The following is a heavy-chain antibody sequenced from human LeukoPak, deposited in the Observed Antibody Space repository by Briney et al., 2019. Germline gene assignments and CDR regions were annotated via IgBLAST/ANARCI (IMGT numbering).Heavy chain of an antibody. V-gene: IGHV3-21*01. CDR3: ARGTLRLGYHYYYMDV. CDR1: GFTFSSYS. CDR2: ISTSSSYI. D-gene: IGHD2-15*01. J-gene: IGHJ6*03. Sequence: GGSLRLSCAASGFTFSSYSMNWVRQAPGKGLEWVSSISTSSSYIYYADSVKGRFTISRDNAKNSLYLQMNSLRAEDTAVYYCARGTLRLGYHYYYMDVWGKGTTVTVSS.